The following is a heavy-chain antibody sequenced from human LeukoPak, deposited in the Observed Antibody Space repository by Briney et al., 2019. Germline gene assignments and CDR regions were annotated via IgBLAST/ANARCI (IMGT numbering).Heavy chain of an antibody. Sequence: ASVRVSCKASGYTFTSYYMHWVRQAPGQGLEWMGVINPSGGSTIYAQKFQGRVTMTRDTSTSTVYMELSSLRSEDTAVYYCAGDRIVGATNYYYYGMDVWGQGTTVTVSS. D-gene: IGHD1-26*01. CDR1: GYTFTSYY. CDR2: INPSGGST. CDR3: AGDRIVGATNYYYYGMDV. J-gene: IGHJ6*02. V-gene: IGHV1-46*01.